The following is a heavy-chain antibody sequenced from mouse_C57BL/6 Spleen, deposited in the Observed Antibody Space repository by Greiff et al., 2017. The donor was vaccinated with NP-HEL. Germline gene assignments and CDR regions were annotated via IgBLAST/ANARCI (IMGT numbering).Heavy chain of an antibody. CDR3: ARYGPYDFGY. V-gene: IGHV1-78*01. J-gene: IGHJ2*01. D-gene: IGHD1-1*01. CDR1: GYTFTDHT. Sequence: QVQLKESDAELVKPGASVKISCKVSGYTFTDHTVHWMKQRPEQGLEWIGYIYPSDGGTKYNEKFKGKTTLTADKSSSTAYMQLNSLTSEDSAVYICARYGPYDFGYWGQGTTLTVSS. CDR2: IYPSDGGT.